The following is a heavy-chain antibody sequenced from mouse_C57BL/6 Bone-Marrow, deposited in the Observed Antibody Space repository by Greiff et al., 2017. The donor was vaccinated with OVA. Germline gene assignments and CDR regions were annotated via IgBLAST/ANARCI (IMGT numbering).Heavy chain of an antibody. J-gene: IGHJ3*01. D-gene: IGHD2-4*01. V-gene: IGHV5-4*01. CDR3: ARDDYVAY. CDR2: ISDGGSYT. Sequence: EVQLQQSGAGLVKPGGSLKLSCAASGYTFSSYAMSWVRQTPEKRLEWVATISDGGSYTYYPDNVKGRFTISRDNAKNNPYLQMSHLKSEDTALYYCARDDYVAYWGEGTLVTVSA. CDR1: GYTFSSYA.